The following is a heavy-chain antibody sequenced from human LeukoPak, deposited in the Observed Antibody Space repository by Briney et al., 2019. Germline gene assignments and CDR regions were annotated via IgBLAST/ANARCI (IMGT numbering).Heavy chain of an antibody. J-gene: IGHJ4*02. CDR2: INWNGGST. CDR1: GFTFSNYW. V-gene: IGHV3-20*04. D-gene: IGHD3-10*01. CDR3: AREGSGTSYDY. Sequence: GGSLRLSCTASGFTFSNYWMSWVRQAPGKGLEWVSGINWNGGSTGYADSVKGRFTISRDNAKNSLYLQMNSLRAEDTALYYCAREGSGTSYDYWGQGTLVTVSS.